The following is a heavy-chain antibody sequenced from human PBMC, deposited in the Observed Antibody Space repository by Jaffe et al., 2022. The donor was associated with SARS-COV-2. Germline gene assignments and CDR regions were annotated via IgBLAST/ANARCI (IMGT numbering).Heavy chain of an antibody. CDR3: ARDPLGIPHSLVTGYSPSFDY. CDR2: ISYDGSND. CDR1: GFTFSTYP. V-gene: IGHV3-30*04. D-gene: IGHD3-9*01. Sequence: QVQLVESGGGVVQPGGSLRLSCAASGFTFSTYPMHWVRQAPGKGLEWVAVISYDGSNDYEADSVEGRFTISRDNSKETLYLQMNSLRPEDTAVYYCARDPLGIPHSLVTGYSPSFDYWGQGTLVTVSP. J-gene: IGHJ4*02.